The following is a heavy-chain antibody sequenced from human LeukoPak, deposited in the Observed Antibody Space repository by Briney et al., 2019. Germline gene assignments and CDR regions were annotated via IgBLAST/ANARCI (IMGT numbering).Heavy chain of an antibody. J-gene: IGHJ4*02. Sequence: ASVKVSCKASDYTFTSYGISWVRQAPGQGLEWMGWISAYNGNTNYAQKLQGRVTMTTDTSTSTAYMELRSLRSDDTAVYYCARWKPTYCSSTSCSATYYFDYWGQGTLVTVSS. V-gene: IGHV1-18*01. CDR3: ARWKPTYCSSTSCSATYYFDY. D-gene: IGHD2-2*01. CDR2: ISAYNGNT. CDR1: DYTFTSYG.